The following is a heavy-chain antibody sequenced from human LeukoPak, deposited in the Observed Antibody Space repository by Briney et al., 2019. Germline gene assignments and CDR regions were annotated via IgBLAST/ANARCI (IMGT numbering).Heavy chain of an antibody. CDR3: AREGGLRFLEWLSPDPGFDP. CDR2: ISAYNGNT. V-gene: IGHV1-18*01. Sequence: ASVKVSCKASGYTFTSYGISWVRQAPGQGLEWMGWISAYNGNTNYAQKLQGRVTMTTDTSTSTAYMELRSLRSDDTAVYYCAREGGLRFLEWLSPDPGFDPWGQGTLVTVSS. D-gene: IGHD3-3*01. CDR1: GYTFTSYG. J-gene: IGHJ5*02.